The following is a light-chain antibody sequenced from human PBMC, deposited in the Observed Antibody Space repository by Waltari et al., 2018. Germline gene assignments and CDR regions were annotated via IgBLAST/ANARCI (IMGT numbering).Light chain of an antibody. CDR2: KTN. V-gene: IGLV1-47*01. Sequence: QSVLTQPPSASGTPGQSVTISCSGGSTNIGTNYVYWYQQLPGGAPKPLISKTNQRPSGVPDRFSGSKSGTSASLAISGLRSEDEADYYCAAWDDSLYVALFGGGTKLTVL. CDR1: STNIGTNY. CDR3: AAWDDSLYVAL. J-gene: IGLJ3*02.